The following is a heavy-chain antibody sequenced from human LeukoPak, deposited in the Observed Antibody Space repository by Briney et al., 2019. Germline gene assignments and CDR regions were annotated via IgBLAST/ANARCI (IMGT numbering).Heavy chain of an antibody. CDR3: ARASSGYHAFDI. CDR2: ISGSGGST. CDR1: GFTFSSYA. D-gene: IGHD6-19*01. V-gene: IGHV3-23*01. J-gene: IGHJ3*02. Sequence: GGSLRLSCAASGFTFSSYAMSWVRQAPGKGLEWVSAISGSGGSTYYADSVKGRFTISRDNSKNMLYLQMNSLRAEDTAVYYCARASSGYHAFDIWGQGTMVTVSS.